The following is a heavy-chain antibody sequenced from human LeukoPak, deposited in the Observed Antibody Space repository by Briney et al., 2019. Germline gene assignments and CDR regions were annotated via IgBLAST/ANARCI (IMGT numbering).Heavy chain of an antibody. J-gene: IGHJ6*03. Sequence: PGGSLRLSCAASGFTFSSHAMSWARQAPGKGLEWVSSLSGSGGTTYHADSVKGRFSISRDNSKNTLYLQLNSLRAEDTAVYYCAKGGSTSRVTTSRVVFGYYYYLDVWGKGTPVTVFS. CDR2: LSGSGGTT. CDR3: AKGGSTSRVTTSRVVFGYYYYLDV. V-gene: IGHV3-23*01. CDR1: GFTFSSHA. D-gene: IGHD4-17*01.